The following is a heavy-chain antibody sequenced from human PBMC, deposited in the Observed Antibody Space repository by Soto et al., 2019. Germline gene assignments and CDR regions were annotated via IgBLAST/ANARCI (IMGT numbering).Heavy chain of an antibody. J-gene: IGHJ5*02. CDR2: ISGTSINT. V-gene: IGHV3-23*01. Sequence: EVQLLESGGGLVQPGGSLRLSCAASGFTFGTFAMNWVRQAPGKGMEWVSAISGTSINTYYAASVKGRFTISRDNSQNTLYLQMNSLRAEDTAVYFCAFADLAGGWTSWGQGTLVTVSS. CDR1: GFTFGTFA. D-gene: IGHD6-19*01. CDR3: AFADLAGGWTS.